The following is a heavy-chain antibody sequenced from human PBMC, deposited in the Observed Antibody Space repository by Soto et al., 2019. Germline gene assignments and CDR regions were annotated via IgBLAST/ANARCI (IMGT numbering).Heavy chain of an antibody. D-gene: IGHD2-2*01. CDR1: GGSIRSSSYY. CDR2: IHYSGST. V-gene: IGHV4-39*01. Sequence: SENLSLTCTVSGGSIRSSSYYWGWIRQPPGKGLEWIGSIHYSGSTYYNPSLKSRVTISVDTSKNQFSLKLSSVTAADTAVYYCARHQDIVVVPAAEFDYGMDVWGQGTTVT. CDR3: ARHQDIVVVPAAEFDYGMDV. J-gene: IGHJ6*02.